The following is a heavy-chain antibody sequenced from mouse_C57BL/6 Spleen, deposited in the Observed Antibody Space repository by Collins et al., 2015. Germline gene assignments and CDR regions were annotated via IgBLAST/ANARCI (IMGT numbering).Heavy chain of an antibody. CDR2: INPDSSTI. J-gene: IGHJ3*01. CDR1: GIDFSRYW. Sequence: VKLLQSGGGLVQPGGSLKLSCAASGIDFSRYWMSWVRRAPGKGLEWIGEINPDSSTINYAPSLKDKFIISRDNAKNTLYLQMSKVRSEDTALYYCARPGDYPAWFAYWGQGTLVTVSA. V-gene: IGHV4-1*01. D-gene: IGHD2-4*01. CDR3: ARPGDYPAWFAY.